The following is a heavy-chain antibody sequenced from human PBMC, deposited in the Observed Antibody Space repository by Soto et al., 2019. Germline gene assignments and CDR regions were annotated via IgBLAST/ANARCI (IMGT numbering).Heavy chain of an antibody. Sequence: HGGSLRLSCAASGFTFSSYAMSWVRQAPGKGLEWVSAISGSGGSTHYADSVKGRFTISRDNSKNTLYLQMNSLRAEDTAVYYCAKDPLYAFDIWGQGTMVTVSS. CDR1: GFTFSSYA. V-gene: IGHV3-23*01. J-gene: IGHJ3*02. CDR3: AKDPLYAFDI. CDR2: ISGSGGST.